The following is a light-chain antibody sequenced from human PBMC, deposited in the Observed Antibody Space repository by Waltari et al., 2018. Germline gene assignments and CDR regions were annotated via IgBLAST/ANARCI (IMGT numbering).Light chain of an antibody. V-gene: IGKV3-15*01. CDR2: GAS. CDR3: QQYNNWSFT. CDR1: QRVSSN. Sequence: EIVMTQSPATLSVSPGERATLSCRASQRVSSNLAWYQQKPGQAPRLLIYGASTRATGIPARCSGSGSGTEFTLTISSLQSEDFAVYDCQQYNNWSFTFGPGTKVDIK. J-gene: IGKJ3*01.